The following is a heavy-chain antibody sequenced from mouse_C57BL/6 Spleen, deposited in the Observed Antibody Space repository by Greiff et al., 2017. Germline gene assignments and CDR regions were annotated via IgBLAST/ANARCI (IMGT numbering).Heavy chain of an antibody. J-gene: IGHJ2*01. CDR1: GYAFTNYL. CDR3: ARGNYYGSRYYFDY. V-gene: IGHV1-54*01. CDR2: INPGSGGP. D-gene: IGHD1-1*01. Sequence: QVQLQQSGAELVRPGTSVKVSCKASGYAFTNYLIEWVKQRPGQGLEWIGVINPGSGGPNYNEKFKGKATLTADKSSSTAYMQLSSLTSEDSAVYFCARGNYYGSRYYFDYWGQGTTLTVSS.